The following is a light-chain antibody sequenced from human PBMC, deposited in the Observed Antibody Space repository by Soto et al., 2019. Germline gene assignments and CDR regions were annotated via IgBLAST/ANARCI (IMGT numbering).Light chain of an antibody. CDR1: QGISSS. CDR2: AAS. Sequence: AIRMTQSPSSFSASTGDRVTITCRASQGISSSLAWYQQKPGKAPKLLIYAASTLQSGVPSRFSGSGSGTDFTLTSSCLQSEDFATYYCQQYYSYPITFGQGTRLEIK. J-gene: IGKJ5*01. CDR3: QQYYSYPIT. V-gene: IGKV1-8*01.